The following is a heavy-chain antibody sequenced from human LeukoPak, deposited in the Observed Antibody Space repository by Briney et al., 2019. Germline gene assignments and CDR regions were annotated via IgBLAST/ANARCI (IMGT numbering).Heavy chain of an antibody. Sequence: GGSLRLSCAASGFTFSDDYMSWIRQAPGKGLEWVSYISNSGYTIYYADSVKGRFTISRDNAENSLYLQMNSLRAEDTAVYYCAKDREMYFYDSSGYRDAFHIWGQGTKVTVSS. D-gene: IGHD3-22*01. CDR3: AKDREMYFYDSSGYRDAFHI. J-gene: IGHJ3*02. CDR1: GFTFSDDY. CDR2: ISNSGYTI. V-gene: IGHV3-11*01.